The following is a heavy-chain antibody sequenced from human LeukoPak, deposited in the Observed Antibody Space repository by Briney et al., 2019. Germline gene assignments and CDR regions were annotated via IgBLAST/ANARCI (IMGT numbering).Heavy chain of an antibody. CDR1: GFTFSSYA. V-gene: IGHV3-23*01. CDR2: ISGSGGST. Sequence: PGGSLRLSCAASGFTFSSYAMSWVRQAPGKGLEWVSAISGSGGSTYYADSVKGWFTISRDNSKNTLYLQMNSLRAEDTAVYYCAKDWFAVVAFDYWGQGTLVTVSS. CDR3: AKDWFAVVAFDY. D-gene: IGHD2-21*01. J-gene: IGHJ4*02.